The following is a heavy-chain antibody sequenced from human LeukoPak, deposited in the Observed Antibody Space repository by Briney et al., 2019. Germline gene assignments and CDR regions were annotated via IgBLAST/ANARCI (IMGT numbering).Heavy chain of an antibody. CDR3: ARDGSSSIDY. J-gene: IGHJ4*02. Sequence: GGSLRLSCAASGFTFSSYSMNWVRQAPGKGLEWVSSISGSSRYIYYADSVKGRFTISRDNVKNSLYLQMNSLRAEDTAVYYCARDGSSSIDYWGQGSLVTVSS. CDR2: ISGSSRYI. D-gene: IGHD6-13*01. V-gene: IGHV3-21*01. CDR1: GFTFSSYS.